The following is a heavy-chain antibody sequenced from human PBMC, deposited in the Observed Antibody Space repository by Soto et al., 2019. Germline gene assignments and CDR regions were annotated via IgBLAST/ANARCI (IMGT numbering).Heavy chain of an antibody. CDR2: IHQDGNEE. Sequence: QAGGSLRLSCPPSRCTFSTYWMTWVRQTPGKGLEWVANIHQDGNEEYYMDSVKGRFTISRDNAKNSLYLQMTSLRAEDTAVYYCAGGNALDVWGQGTTVTVSS. J-gene: IGHJ6*02. CDR1: RCTFSTYW. CDR3: AGGNALDV. V-gene: IGHV3-7*01.